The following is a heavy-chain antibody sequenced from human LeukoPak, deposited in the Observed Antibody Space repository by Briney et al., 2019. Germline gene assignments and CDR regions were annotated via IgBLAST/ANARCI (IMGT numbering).Heavy chain of an antibody. V-gene: IGHV3-48*04. J-gene: IGHJ4*02. D-gene: IGHD6-13*01. CDR3: ARDAAAAASDY. CDR1: GFTFSSYS. CDR2: ISSASGSI. Sequence: GGSLRLSCAASGFTFSSYSMNWVRQAPGKGLEWVSYISSASGSIYYADSVKGRFTISRDNAKNSLFLQMNSLRAEDTAVYYCARDAAAAASDYWGQGTLVTVSS.